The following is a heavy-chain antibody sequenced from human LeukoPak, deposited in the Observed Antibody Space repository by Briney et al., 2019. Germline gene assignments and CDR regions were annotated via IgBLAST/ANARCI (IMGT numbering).Heavy chain of an antibody. V-gene: IGHV3-21*01. CDR3: AKEGGFREPFDC. D-gene: IGHD1-14*01. CDR1: GFTFSSYS. J-gene: IGHJ4*02. CDR2: IISSSSYI. Sequence: GGSLRLSCAASGFTFSSYSMNWVRQAPGKGLGWVSSIISSSSYIYYAGSVKGRFTISRDNAKNSLYLQMDSLRAEETAVYYCAKEGGFREPFDCWGQGTLVTVSS.